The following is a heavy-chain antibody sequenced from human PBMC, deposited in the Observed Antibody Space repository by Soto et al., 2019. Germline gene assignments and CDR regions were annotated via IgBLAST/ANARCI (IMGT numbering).Heavy chain of an antibody. Sequence: GGSLRLSCAASGFTVSSNYMSWVRQAPGKGLEWVSVIYSGGSTKYADSVKGRFTISRDTSKNTLYLEMNSLRAEDTAVYYCARTLWFGEPRGVYYYGMDVWGQGTTVTVSS. CDR1: GFTVSSNY. J-gene: IGHJ6*02. D-gene: IGHD3-10*01. V-gene: IGHV3-53*01. CDR2: IYSGGST. CDR3: ARTLWFGEPRGVYYYGMDV.